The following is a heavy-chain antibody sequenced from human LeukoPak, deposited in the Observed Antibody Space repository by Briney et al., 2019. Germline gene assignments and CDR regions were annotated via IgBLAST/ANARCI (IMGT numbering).Heavy chain of an antibody. D-gene: IGHD6-13*01. CDR2: INADNGNT. V-gene: IGHV1-18*01. CDR1: GYTFTSYG. J-gene: IGHJ4*02. CDR3: AREAAAGWIDY. Sequence: ASVKVSCKASGYTFTSYGISWVRQAPGQGLEWMGWINADNGNTNHAQKFQGRVTMTTDTSTSTAYMELRGLRSDDTAVYYCAREAAAGWIDYWGQGTLVTVSS.